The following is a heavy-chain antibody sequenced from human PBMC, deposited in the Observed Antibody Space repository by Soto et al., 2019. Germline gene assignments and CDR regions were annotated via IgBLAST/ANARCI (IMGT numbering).Heavy chain of an antibody. CDR1: GYNFTSYG. J-gene: IGHJ6*03. Sequence: QVQLVQSGAAVKKPGASVQVSCKASGYNFTSYGIIWVRQAPGQGLEWMGWISAYNGNTNYAQQLQGRVTMTTDTSTSPAYMELRSLRSDDTAVYYCANVVVPAARVYYYYYMDVWGKGTTVTVSS. D-gene: IGHD2-2*01. V-gene: IGHV1-18*01. CDR3: ANVVVPAARVYYYYYMDV. CDR2: ISAYNGNT.